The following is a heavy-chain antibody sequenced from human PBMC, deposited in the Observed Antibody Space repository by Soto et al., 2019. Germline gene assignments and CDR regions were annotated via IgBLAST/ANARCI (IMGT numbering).Heavy chain of an antibody. CDR2: IIPIFGTA. J-gene: IGHJ3*02. CDR3: ARALLNYYDSSGYYLDAFAI. V-gene: IGHV1-69*06. CDR1: GGTFSSYA. D-gene: IGHD3-22*01. Sequence: QVQLVQSGAEVKKPGSSVKVSCKASGGTFSSYAISWVRQAPGQGLEWMGGIIPIFGTANYAQKFQGRVTITADKSTSTAYMELSSLRSEDTAVYYCARALLNYYDSSGYYLDAFAIWGQGTMVTVSS.